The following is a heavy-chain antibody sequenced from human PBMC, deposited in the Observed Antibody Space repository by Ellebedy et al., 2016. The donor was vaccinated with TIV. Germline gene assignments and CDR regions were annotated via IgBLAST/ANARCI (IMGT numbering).Heavy chain of an antibody. D-gene: IGHD2-21*01. CDR1: GILYSNYA. Sequence: ASVKVSCXASGILYSNYAVSWVRQAPGQGLEWMGGVIPIYGTSNYAQRFQGRVTITADESTRTVYMEVSSLRSEDTAVYYCAREGDYYFDYWGQGTLVTVSS. V-gene: IGHV1-69*13. CDR3: AREGDYYFDY. CDR2: VIPIYGTS. J-gene: IGHJ4*02.